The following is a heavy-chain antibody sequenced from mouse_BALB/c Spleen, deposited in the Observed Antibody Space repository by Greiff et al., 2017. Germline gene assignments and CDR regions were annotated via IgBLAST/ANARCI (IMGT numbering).Heavy chain of an antibody. CDR3: AREGSHYAMDY. J-gene: IGHJ4*01. Sequence: EVKLVESGGGLVKPGGSLKLSCAASGFTFSDYYMYWVRQTPEKRLEWVATISDGGSYTYYPDSVKGRFTISRDNAKNNLYLQMSSLKSEDTAMYYCAREGSHYAMDYWGQGTSVTVSS. CDR1: GFTFSDYY. CDR2: ISDGGSYT. V-gene: IGHV5-4*02.